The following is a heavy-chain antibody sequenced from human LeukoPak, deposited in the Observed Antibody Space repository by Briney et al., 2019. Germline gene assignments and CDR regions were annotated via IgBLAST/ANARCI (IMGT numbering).Heavy chain of an antibody. Sequence: SETLSLTCTVSGGSISSMIYYWGWIRQHPVKGLEWIGPIYYSGSTYYNRSLKSRVTISVDTSKIQFSLKLRCVTAADTAVYYCARPVERGRITIFYDIWGQGTMVTVSS. V-gene: IGHV4-39*01. D-gene: IGHD3-9*01. CDR3: ARPVERGRITIFYDI. CDR1: GGSISSMIYY. CDR2: IYYSGST. J-gene: IGHJ3*02.